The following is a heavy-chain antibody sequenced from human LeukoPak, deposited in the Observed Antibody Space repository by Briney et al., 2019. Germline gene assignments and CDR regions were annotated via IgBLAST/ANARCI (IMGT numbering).Heavy chain of an antibody. CDR3: ARIEYSGPLDY. Sequence: SGTLSLTCDVSGGSISSNDWWTWVRKPPGKGLEWIGEIYHSGRTNSNPSLQSRVTIAVDKSKNQFSLKLSSVTAADTAVYYCARIEYSGPLDYWGQGTLVIVSS. D-gene: IGHD1-26*01. CDR2: IYHSGRT. J-gene: IGHJ4*02. CDR1: GGSISSNDW. V-gene: IGHV4-4*02.